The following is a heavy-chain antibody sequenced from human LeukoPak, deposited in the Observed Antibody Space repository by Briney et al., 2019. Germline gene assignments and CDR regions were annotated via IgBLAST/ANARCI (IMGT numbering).Heavy chain of an antibody. D-gene: IGHD3-22*01. CDR3: ARNLYYYDSSGYYYFDY. V-gene: IGHV7-4-1*02. CDR1: GYTFTSYA. J-gene: IGHJ4*02. Sequence: ASVKVSCKASGYTFTSYAMNWVRQAPGQGLEWMGWINTNTGNPTYAQGFTGRFVFSLDTSVSTAYLQISSLKAEDTAVYYCARNLYYYDSSGYYYFDYWGQGTLVTVSS. CDR2: INTNTGNP.